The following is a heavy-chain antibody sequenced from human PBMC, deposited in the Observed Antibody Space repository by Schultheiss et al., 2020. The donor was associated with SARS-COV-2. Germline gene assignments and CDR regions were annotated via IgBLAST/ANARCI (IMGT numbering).Heavy chain of an antibody. CDR3: AGLGLHTVDY. D-gene: IGHD6-19*01. V-gene: IGHV3-7*03. CDR2: IRQDGSEK. J-gene: IGHJ4*02. CDR1: GFTFSRYS. Sequence: GGSLRLSCAASGFTFSRYSMTWVRRAPGRGLEWVANIRQDGSEKFYVDSVKGRFTISRDNAKNSLYLQMNSLRAEDTAVYYCAGLGLHTVDYWGQGTQVTVSS.